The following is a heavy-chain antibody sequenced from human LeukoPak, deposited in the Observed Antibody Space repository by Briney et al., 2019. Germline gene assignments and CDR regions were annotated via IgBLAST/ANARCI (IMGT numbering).Heavy chain of an antibody. CDR1: GFTFSSYW. J-gene: IGHJ4*02. CDR3: ARSGHGSY. V-gene: IGHV3-74*01. Sequence: GGSLRLSCAASGFTFSSYWMHWVRQAPGKGLVWVSRISDDGNTTGYAESVKGRFAISRDNAKNILYLQMNSLRVEDTAVYYCARSGHGSYWGQGTLVTVSS. D-gene: IGHD5-12*01. CDR2: ISDDGNTT.